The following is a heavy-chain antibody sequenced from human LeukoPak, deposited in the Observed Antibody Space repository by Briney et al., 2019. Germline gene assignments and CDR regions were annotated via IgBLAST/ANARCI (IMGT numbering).Heavy chain of an antibody. D-gene: IGHD3-3*01. CDR1: GGSISSFY. J-gene: IGHJ3*02. Sequence: SETLSLTCTVSGGSISSFYWSWFYWSWIRQPPGKGLEWIGYIYFSGSTNYNPSLKSRVTISVDTSKNQFSLKLSSVTAADTAVYYCARGCRIFGVVIRLLGAFDTWGQGTMVTVSS. CDR2: IYFSGST. V-gene: IGHV4-59*12. CDR3: ARGCRIFGVVIRLLGAFDT.